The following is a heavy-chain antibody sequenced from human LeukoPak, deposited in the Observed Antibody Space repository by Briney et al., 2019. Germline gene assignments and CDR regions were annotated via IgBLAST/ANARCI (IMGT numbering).Heavy chain of an antibody. J-gene: IGHJ4*02. CDR2: IKKDGRAK. CDR1: GFTFDTYW. CDR3: ARHSPLWGY. V-gene: IGHV3-7*04. D-gene: IGHD7-27*01. Sequence: GGSLRLSCAASGFTFDTYWMTWVRQAPGKGLEWVASIKKDGRAKYYADSVKCRFTITRDNAKSSLYLQMNSLRAEDTALYHCARHSPLWGYWGQGTLVTVSS.